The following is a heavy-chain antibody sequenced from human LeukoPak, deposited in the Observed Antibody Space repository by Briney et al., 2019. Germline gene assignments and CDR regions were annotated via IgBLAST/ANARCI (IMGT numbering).Heavy chain of an antibody. Sequence: SGTLSLTCTEPRVSIRSYSRSWIRQRPGEGRERILRTYTSVGNTYYNTSLKGRVTISVGKSKNQFSLRLSSVTAADTAVYYCARDRSQLLSPNYYYMDVWGTGTTVTVSS. V-gene: IGHV4-4*07. J-gene: IGHJ6*03. CDR2: TYTSVGNT. CDR3: ARDRSQLLSPNYYYMDV. CDR1: RVSIRSYS. D-gene: IGHD2-2*01.